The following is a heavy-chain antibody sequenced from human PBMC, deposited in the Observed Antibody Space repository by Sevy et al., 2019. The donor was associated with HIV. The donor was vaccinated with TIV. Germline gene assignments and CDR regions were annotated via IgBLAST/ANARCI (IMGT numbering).Heavy chain of an antibody. D-gene: IGHD1-1*01. V-gene: IGHV3-49*04. Sequence: GGSLRLSCTASGFTFGDYAMSWVRQAPGKGLQSVGFIRSKAYGGTTEYAASVKGRFTISRDDSKSIAYLQMNSLKTEDTAVYYCTRVIPGTTGTTLPPFWGQGTMVTVSS. J-gene: IGHJ3*01. CDR1: GFTFGDYA. CDR2: IRSKAYGGTT. CDR3: TRVIPGTTGTTLPPF.